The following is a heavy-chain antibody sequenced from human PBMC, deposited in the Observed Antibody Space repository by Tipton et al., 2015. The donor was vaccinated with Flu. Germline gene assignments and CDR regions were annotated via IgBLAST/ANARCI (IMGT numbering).Heavy chain of an antibody. CDR1: GFDLSTYG. Sequence: QVQLVQSGGGVVQPGRSLRLSCAASGFDLSTYGMHWVRQAPGKGLESVALIWYNGINKKYVDSVRGRFTISRDNSKNTLYLQMDSLRGEDTAIYFCARPRGGQLEVGYFDYWGQGALVSVSS. CDR3: ARPRGGQLEVGYFDY. J-gene: IGHJ4*02. V-gene: IGHV3-33*01. CDR2: IWYNGINK. D-gene: IGHD6-6*01.